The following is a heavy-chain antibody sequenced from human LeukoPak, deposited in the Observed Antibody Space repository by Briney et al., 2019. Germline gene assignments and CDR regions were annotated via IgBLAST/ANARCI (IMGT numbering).Heavy chain of an antibody. CDR2: IKQDGSKK. V-gene: IGHV3-7*01. D-gene: IGHD5-24*01. CDR3: ARAGRGDAYEIGVFYFDY. CDR1: GFTISNYW. Sequence: GGSLRLSCAASGFTISNYWMNWVRQAPGKGLEWVANIKQDGSKKYYVDSVKGRFTISRDNAKNSLYPQMNSLRAEDTAVYYCARAGRGDAYEIGVFYFDYWGQGTLVPVSS. J-gene: IGHJ4*02.